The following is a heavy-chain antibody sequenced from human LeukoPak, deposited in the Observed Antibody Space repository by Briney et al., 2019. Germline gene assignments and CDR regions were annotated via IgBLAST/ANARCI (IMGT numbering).Heavy chain of an antibody. D-gene: IGHD3-22*01. J-gene: IGHJ4*02. Sequence: ASVKVSCKASGYTFTGYYMHWVRQAPGQGLEWMGWINPNSGGTNYAQKFQGRVTMTRDTSISTAYMELSRLRSDDTAVYYCASDSSGYSYYFDYWGQGTLVTVSS. V-gene: IGHV1-2*02. CDR3: ASDSSGYSYYFDY. CDR2: INPNSGGT. CDR1: GYTFTGYY.